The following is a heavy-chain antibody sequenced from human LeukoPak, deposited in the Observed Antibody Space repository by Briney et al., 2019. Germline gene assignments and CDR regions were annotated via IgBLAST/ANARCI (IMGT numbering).Heavy chain of an antibody. CDR2: IFPIFGTA. J-gene: IGHJ3*02. Sequence: SVKVSCKASGGTFSSYAISLMRQPPGQGLEWLGGIFPIFGTANYGQKFQGRVTITTGESTSTAYMELSSLRSEDTAVYYCARGAVGAFDIWGQGTMVTVSS. CDR1: GGTFSSYA. D-gene: IGHD3-16*01. V-gene: IGHV1-69*05. CDR3: ARGAVGAFDI.